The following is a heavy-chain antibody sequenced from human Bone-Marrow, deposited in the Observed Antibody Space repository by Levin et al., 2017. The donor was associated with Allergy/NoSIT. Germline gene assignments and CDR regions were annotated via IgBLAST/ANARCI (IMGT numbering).Heavy chain of an antibody. V-gene: IGHV4-61*01. D-gene: IGHD6-13*01. Sequence: SETLSLTCTVSGGSVISGNYYWSWVRQAPGKGLEWIAYMHHSGATYYNPSLQSRVSVSIDTSRNQFSLILRSLTAADTAVYFCARVDVAAAGLYEHWGPGTLVTVS. J-gene: IGHJ4*02. CDR2: MHHSGAT. CDR3: ARVDVAAAGLYEH. CDR1: GGSVISGNYY.